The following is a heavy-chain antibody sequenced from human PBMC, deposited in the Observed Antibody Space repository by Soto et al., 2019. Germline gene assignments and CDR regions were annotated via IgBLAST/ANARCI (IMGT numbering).Heavy chain of an antibody. D-gene: IGHD5-12*01. V-gene: IGHV3-23*01. CDR3: AKVRTHSGYDFDY. J-gene: IGHJ4*02. CDR2: ISGSGGST. Sequence: GGSLRLSCEASGFTFGSYAMSWVRQAPGKGLEWVSAISGSGGSTYYADSVKGRFTISRDNSKNTLYLQMNSLRAEDTAVYYCAKVRTHSGYDFDYWGQGTLVTVSS. CDR1: GFTFGSYA.